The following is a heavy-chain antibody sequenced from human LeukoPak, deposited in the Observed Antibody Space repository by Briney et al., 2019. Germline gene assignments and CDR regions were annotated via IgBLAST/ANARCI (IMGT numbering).Heavy chain of an antibody. J-gene: IGHJ4*02. CDR1: GGTFISYA. CDR3: ARGSIAAAGETIDY. D-gene: IGHD6-13*01. V-gene: IGHV1-69*10. CDR2: IIPIFGIA. Sequence: SVKVSCKASGGTFISYAISWVRQAPGQGLEWRGGIIPIFGIANYAQKFQGRVTITADKSTSTAYMELSSLRSEDTAVYYCARGSIAAAGETIDYWGQGTLVTVSS.